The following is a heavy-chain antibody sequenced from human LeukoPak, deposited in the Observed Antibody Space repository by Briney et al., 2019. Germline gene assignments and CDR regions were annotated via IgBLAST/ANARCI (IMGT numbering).Heavy chain of an antibody. Sequence: GSLRLSCAASGFTFSSYAMSWVRQAPGKGLEWVSAISGSGGSTYYADSVKGRFTISRDNSKNTLYLQMNSLRAEDTAVYYCAKVRAYGSGSYSPGFDPWGQGTLVTVSS. CDR3: AKVRAYGSGSYSPGFDP. V-gene: IGHV3-23*01. D-gene: IGHD3-10*01. J-gene: IGHJ5*02. CDR1: GFTFSSYA. CDR2: ISGSGGST.